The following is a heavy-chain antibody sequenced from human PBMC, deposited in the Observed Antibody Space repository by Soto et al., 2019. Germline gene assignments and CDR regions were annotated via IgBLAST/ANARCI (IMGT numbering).Heavy chain of an antibody. CDR1: GGTFSSYA. V-gene: IGHV1-69*01. CDR3: ARARGYFWSGYPGGNWFDP. CDR2: IIPIFGTA. D-gene: IGHD3-3*01. Sequence: QVQLVQSGAEVKKPGSSVKVSCKASGGTFSSYAISWVRQAPGQGLEWMGGIIPIFGTANYAQKFQGRVTITADESTSPAYMERSSLRSEDTAVYYCARARGYFWSGYPGGNWFDPWGQGTLVTVSS. J-gene: IGHJ5*02.